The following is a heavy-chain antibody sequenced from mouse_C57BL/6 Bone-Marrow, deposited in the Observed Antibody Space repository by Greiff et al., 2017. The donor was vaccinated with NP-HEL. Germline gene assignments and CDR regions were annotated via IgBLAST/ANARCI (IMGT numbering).Heavy chain of an antibody. V-gene: IGHV12-3*01. CDR3: AGHYRWYFDV. CDR2: ITHSGET. CDR1: GFPITSGYY. Sequence: VKLVESGPGLVKPSQSLFLTCSITGFPITSGYYWIWIRQSPGKPLEWMGYITHSGETFYNPSLQSPISITRETSKNQFFLPLNSVTTEDTAMYYCAGHYRWYFDVWGTGTTVTVSS. J-gene: IGHJ1*03.